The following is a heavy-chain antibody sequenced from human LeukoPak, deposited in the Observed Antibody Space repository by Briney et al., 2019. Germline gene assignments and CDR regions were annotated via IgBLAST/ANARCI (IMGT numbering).Heavy chain of an antibody. CDR1: GFTFSSYS. Sequence: GGSLRLSCAVSGFTFSSYSMSWVRQAPGKGLEWVSSISSSGTYKYYADSVKGRFTISRDNAKNSLYLQMNSLRAEDTAVYYCARDQALGTFDIWGQGTMVTVSS. J-gene: IGHJ3*02. CDR3: ARDQALGTFDI. V-gene: IGHV3-21*01. CDR2: ISSSGTYK.